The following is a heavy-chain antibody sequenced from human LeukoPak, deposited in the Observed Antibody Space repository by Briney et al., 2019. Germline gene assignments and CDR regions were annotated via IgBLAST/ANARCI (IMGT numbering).Heavy chain of an antibody. Sequence: SVTVSCKASGGTFSSYAISWVRQAPGQGLEWMGGIIPIFGTANYAQKFQGRVTITADESTSTAYMELSSLRSEDTAVYYCARATSGAAAGTLDYWGQGTLVTVSS. D-gene: IGHD6-13*01. J-gene: IGHJ4*02. CDR3: ARATSGAAAGTLDY. CDR2: IIPIFGTA. CDR1: GGTFSSYA. V-gene: IGHV1-69*01.